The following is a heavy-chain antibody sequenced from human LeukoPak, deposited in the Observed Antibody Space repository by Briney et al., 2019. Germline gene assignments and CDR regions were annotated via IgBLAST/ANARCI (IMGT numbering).Heavy chain of an antibody. CDR3: ARDTPTVTGWFDP. CDR1: GGSISSGGYY. Sequence: SETLSLTCTVSGGSISSGGYYWSWIRQHPGKGLEWIGYIYYSGSTYYNPSLKSRVTISVDTSKNQFSLKLSSVTAADTAVYYGARDTPTVTGWFDPWGQGTLVTVSS. CDR2: IYYSGST. D-gene: IGHD4-17*01. V-gene: IGHV4-31*03. J-gene: IGHJ5*02.